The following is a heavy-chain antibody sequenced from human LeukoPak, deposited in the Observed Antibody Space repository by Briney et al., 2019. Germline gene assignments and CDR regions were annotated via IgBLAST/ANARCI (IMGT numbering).Heavy chain of an antibody. CDR2: ISYDGSNK. CDR3: TRHWDIAVAGPKGNDY. D-gene: IGHD6-19*01. CDR1: GFTFSSYA. J-gene: IGHJ4*02. V-gene: IGHV3-30*04. Sequence: GGSLRLSCAASGFTFSSYAMHWVRQAPGKGLEWVAVISYDGSNKYYADSVKGRFTISRDNSKNTLYLQMNSLKTEDTAVYYCTRHWDIAVAGPKGNDYWGQGTLVTVSS.